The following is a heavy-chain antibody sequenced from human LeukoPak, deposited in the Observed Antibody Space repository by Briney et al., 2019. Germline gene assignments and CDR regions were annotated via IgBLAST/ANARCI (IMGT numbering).Heavy chain of an antibody. CDR1: GYSISSGYY. Sequence: PSETLSLTCTVSGYSISSGYYWGWIRQPPGKGLEWIGYIYHSGTTHYNPSLKSRATISVDKSKNQFSLKLNSVTAADTAVYYCAIKPPSGWFGTGWLDPWGQGTLVTVSS. V-gene: IGHV4-38-2*02. J-gene: IGHJ5*02. CDR2: IYHSGTT. D-gene: IGHD3-10*01. CDR3: AIKPPSGWFGTGWLDP.